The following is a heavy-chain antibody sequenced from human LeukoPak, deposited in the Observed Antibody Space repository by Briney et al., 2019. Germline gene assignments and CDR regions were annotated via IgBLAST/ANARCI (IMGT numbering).Heavy chain of an antibody. V-gene: IGHV4-59*12. CDR2: IYYSGST. CDR1: GGSISSYY. CDR3: AREGSTPI. J-gene: IGHJ3*02. D-gene: IGHD2-2*01. Sequence: SETLSITCTVSGGSISSYYWSWIRQPPGKGLEWIGYIYYSGSTNYNPSLKSRVTISVDTSKNQFSLKLSSVTAADTAVYYCAREGSTPIWGQGTMVTVSS.